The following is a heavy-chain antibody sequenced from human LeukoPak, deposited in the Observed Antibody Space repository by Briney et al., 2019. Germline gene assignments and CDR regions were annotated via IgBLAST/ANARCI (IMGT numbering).Heavy chain of an antibody. J-gene: IGHJ4*02. CDR1: GYTFTGYY. Sequence: ASVNVSCKASGYTFTGYYMHWVRLAPGQGLEWMGWLSPSSGGTNYAQKFQGRVTITRATSISTAYMELSRLRSDDTAVYYCARDLSGIILVPAAEFDYWGQGALVTVSS. CDR3: ARDLSGIILVPAAEFDY. V-gene: IGHV1-2*02. D-gene: IGHD2-2*01. CDR2: LSPSSGGT.